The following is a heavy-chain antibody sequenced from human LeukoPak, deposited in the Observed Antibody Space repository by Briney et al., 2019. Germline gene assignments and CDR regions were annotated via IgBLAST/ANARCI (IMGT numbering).Heavy chain of an antibody. CDR1: GYIFTSYY. Sequence: ASVKVSCKASGYIFTSYYIHWVRQAPGQGLEWVGIINPSGGSTSYAQKFQGRVIMTRDTSTSTAYMELSSLRSEDTAVYYCARPPQGGYNFDDAFDIWGQGTMVTVSS. V-gene: IGHV1-46*01. CDR3: ARPPQGGYNFDDAFDI. D-gene: IGHD5-24*01. J-gene: IGHJ3*02. CDR2: INPSGGST.